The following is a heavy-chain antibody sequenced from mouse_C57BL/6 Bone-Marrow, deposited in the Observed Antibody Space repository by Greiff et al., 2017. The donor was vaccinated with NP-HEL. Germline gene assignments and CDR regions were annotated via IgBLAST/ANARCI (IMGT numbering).Heavy chain of an antibody. V-gene: IGHV3-8*01. CDR3: ARFPLYYYGSSYFDY. Sequence: EVKLQESGPGLAKPSQTLSLPCSVTGYSITSYYWNWIRKFPGNKLEYMGYISYSGSTYYNPSLKSRISITRDTSKNQYYLQLNSVTTEDTATYYCARFPLYYYGSSYFDYWGQGTTLTVSS. CDR1: GYSITSYY. D-gene: IGHD1-1*01. CDR2: ISYSGST. J-gene: IGHJ2*01.